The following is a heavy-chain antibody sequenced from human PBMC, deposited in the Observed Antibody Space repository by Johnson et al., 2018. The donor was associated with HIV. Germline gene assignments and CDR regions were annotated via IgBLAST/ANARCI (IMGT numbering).Heavy chain of an antibody. V-gene: IGHV3-66*01. J-gene: IGHJ3*02. CDR1: GLTFGSYN. Sequence: VQLVESGGGLVQPGGSLRLSCAASGLTFGSYNMNWVRHAPGKGLEWVSYISGDTTYYADSVNGRFTISRDNSKNTLYLQMNSLRAEDTAVYYCARACRDGYTCDVFDIWGQGTLVTVSS. CDR2: ISGDTT. D-gene: IGHD5-24*01. CDR3: ARACRDGYTCDVFDI.